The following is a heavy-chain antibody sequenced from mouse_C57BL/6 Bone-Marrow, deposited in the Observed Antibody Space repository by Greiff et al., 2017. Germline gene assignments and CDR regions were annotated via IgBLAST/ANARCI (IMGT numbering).Heavy chain of an antibody. V-gene: IGHV1-82*01. CDR1: GYAFSSSW. J-gene: IGHJ4*01. Sequence: QVQLQQSGPELVKPGASVKISCKASGYAFSSSWMNWVKQRPGKGLEWIGRIYPGDGDTNYNGKFKGKDTLTADKSSSTAYMQLSSLTSEDSAVYFCARSRKAMDYWGQGTSVTVSS. CDR3: ARSRKAMDY. CDR2: IYPGDGDT.